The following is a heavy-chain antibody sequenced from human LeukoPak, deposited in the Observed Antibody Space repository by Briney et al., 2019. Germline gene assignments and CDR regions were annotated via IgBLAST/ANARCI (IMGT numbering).Heavy chain of an antibody. CDR1: GGSITGYY. CDR3: ARHLYPGYGSTNYDGAFFDY. J-gene: IGHJ4*02. CDR2: INYNGNS. Sequence: PSETLSLTCTVSGGSITGYYWSWIRQPPRKGLEWIGYINYNGNSKYNPSLKSRITMSVDTSRNQFSLKLSSVTAADTAVYFCARHLYPGYGSTNYDGAFFDYWGQGTPVTVSS. V-gene: IGHV4-59*08. D-gene: IGHD4-23*01.